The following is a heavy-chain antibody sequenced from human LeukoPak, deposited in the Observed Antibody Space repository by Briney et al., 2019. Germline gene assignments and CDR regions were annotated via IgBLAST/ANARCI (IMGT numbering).Heavy chain of an antibody. Sequence: SVKVSCKASGGTFISYAISWVRQAPGQGLEWMGGIIPIFGTANYAQKFQGRVTITADESTSTAYMELSSLRSEDTAVYYCASSEYYDSSGYYGEVFDYWGQGTLVTVSS. J-gene: IGHJ4*02. CDR1: GGTFISYA. V-gene: IGHV1-69*01. CDR2: IIPIFGTA. D-gene: IGHD3-22*01. CDR3: ASSEYYDSSGYYGEVFDY.